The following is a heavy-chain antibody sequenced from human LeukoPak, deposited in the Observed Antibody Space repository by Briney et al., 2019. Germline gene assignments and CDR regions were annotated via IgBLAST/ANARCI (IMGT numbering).Heavy chain of an antibody. CDR1: GFTFINYA. CDR2: ISVSGDNT. J-gene: IGHJ4*02. Sequence: SGGSLRLSCAASGFTFINYAMSWVRQAPGKGLEWVSGISVSGDNTYYADSVKGRFTISRDNSNNTLYLQMNSLRAEDTAVYYCAKSPLADKYSDFDYWGQGTLVTVSS. V-gene: IGHV3-23*01. CDR3: AKSPLADKYSDFDY. D-gene: IGHD4-11*01.